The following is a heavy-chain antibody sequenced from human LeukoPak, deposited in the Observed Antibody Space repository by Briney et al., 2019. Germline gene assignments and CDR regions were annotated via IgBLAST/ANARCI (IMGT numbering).Heavy chain of an antibody. J-gene: IGHJ4*02. D-gene: IGHD3-9*01. CDR1: GFTFSSYG. CDR3: AQELSDIFVVRTDS. CDR2: ISTDGSSK. Sequence: GRSLRLSCAASGFTFSSYGMHWVRQAPGKGLEWVAVISTDGSSKYYADSVRGRFTVSSDNSKNTLSLQMNSLREDDTAVYYCAQELSDIFVVRTDSWGQGTLVTVSS. V-gene: IGHV3-30*18.